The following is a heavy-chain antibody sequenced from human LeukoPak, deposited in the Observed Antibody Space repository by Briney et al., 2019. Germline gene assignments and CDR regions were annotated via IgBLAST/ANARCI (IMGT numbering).Heavy chain of an antibody. CDR1: GFTFSNYE. CDR2: ISSSGRNI. D-gene: IGHD5-18*01. Sequence: HPGGSLRLSCAASGFTFSNYEFNWVRQAPGKGLEWVSYISSSGRNIYYADSVKGRFTISRDNAKNSLYLQMNSLRAEDTAVYYCARDLVQLWSKDFWGQGTLVTVSS. CDR3: ARDLVQLWSKDF. V-gene: IGHV3-48*03. J-gene: IGHJ4*02.